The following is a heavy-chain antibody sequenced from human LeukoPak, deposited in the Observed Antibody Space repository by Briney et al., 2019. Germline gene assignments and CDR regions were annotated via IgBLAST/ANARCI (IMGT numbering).Heavy chain of an antibody. J-gene: IGHJ6*03. CDR3: ARGRYCSSTSCYMGQYYYYMDV. Sequence: SETLSLTCAVYGGSFSGYYWSWIRQPPGEGLEWIGEINHSGSTNYNPSLKSRVTISVDTSKNQFSLKLSSVTAADTAVYYCARGRYCSSTSCYMGQYYYYMDVWGKGTTVTVSS. D-gene: IGHD2-2*02. CDR1: GGSFSGYY. V-gene: IGHV4-34*01. CDR2: INHSGST.